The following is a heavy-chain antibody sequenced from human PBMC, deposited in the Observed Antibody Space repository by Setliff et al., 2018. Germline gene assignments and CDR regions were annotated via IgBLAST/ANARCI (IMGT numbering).Heavy chain of an antibody. CDR3: VRDPPNSGWAFDC. J-gene: IGHJ4*02. D-gene: IGHD6-19*01. Sequence: GGSLRLSCGASGFTFSTHAMLWVRQAPGKGLEWVAMIWFDGSNTHYPGSVKGRFTVSRDNSKNMVYLQMNSLRVDDTAVYYCVRDPPNSGWAFDCWGQGTQVTVSS. CDR2: IWFDGSNT. V-gene: IGHV3-33*01. CDR1: GFTFSTHA.